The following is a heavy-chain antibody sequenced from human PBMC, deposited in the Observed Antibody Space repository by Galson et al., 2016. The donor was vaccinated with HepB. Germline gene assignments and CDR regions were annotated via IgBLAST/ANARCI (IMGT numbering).Heavy chain of an antibody. J-gene: IGHJ4*02. CDR2: ISGSGGST. CDR1: GFTFSSYA. CDR3: PKYPPQLVLDDFVY. Sequence: SLRLSCAASGFTFSSYAMSWVRQAPGKGLEWVSAISGSGGSTYYADSVKGRFTISSDNSKNTLYLQMNSLRAEATAVYYFPKYPPQLVLDDFVYWVQGTLFTVSS. V-gene: IGHV3-23*01. D-gene: IGHD6-13*01.